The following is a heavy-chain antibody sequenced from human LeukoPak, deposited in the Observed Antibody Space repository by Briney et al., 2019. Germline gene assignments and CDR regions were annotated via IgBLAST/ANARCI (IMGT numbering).Heavy chain of an antibody. D-gene: IGHD3-22*01. CDR2: IHSGGST. CDR1: GFTVSRNY. Sequence: GGSLRLSCAASGFTVSRNYMSWVRQAPGKGLEWVSVIHSGGSTYYGDSVKGRFTISRDNSKNTLYLQMNSLRAEDTAVYYCAKASAMIVVVSKHFDYWGQGTLVTVSS. J-gene: IGHJ4*02. V-gene: IGHV3-53*01. CDR3: AKASAMIVVVSKHFDY.